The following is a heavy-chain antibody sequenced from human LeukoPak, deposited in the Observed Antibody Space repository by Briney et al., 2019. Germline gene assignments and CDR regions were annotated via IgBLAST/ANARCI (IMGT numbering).Heavy chain of an antibody. CDR3: ARSRLLRFGEFYYYYYMDV. D-gene: IGHD3-10*01. Sequence: GASVKVSCKASGGTFSSYAISWVRQAPGQGLEWMGGIIPIFGTANYAQKFQGRVTITADESTSTAYMELSSLRSEDTAVYYCARSRLLRFGEFYYYYYMDVWGKGTTVTISS. J-gene: IGHJ6*03. V-gene: IGHV1-69*13. CDR2: IIPIFGTA. CDR1: GGTFSSYA.